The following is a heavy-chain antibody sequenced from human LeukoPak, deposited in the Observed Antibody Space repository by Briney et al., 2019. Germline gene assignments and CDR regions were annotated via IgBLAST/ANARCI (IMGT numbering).Heavy chain of an antibody. J-gene: IGHJ4*02. V-gene: IGHV1-2*02. Sequence: GASVKVSCKASGYTFTAYYVCWVRQAPGQGLEWMGWINPNSGGTNYAQKFQGRVTMTRDTSISTAYMELSRLTSDDTAVYYCARVSLTAQYLLDYWGQGTLVTVSS. CDR2: INPNSGGT. CDR1: GYTFTAYY. D-gene: IGHD2/OR15-2a*01. CDR3: ARVSLTAQYLLDY.